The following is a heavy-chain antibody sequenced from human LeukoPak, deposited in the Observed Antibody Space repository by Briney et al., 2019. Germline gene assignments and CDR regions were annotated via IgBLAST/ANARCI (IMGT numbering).Heavy chain of an antibody. CDR1: GGSFSGYY. CDR3: ARERDLQAFDI. CDR2: INHSGST. Sequence: SETLSLTCAVYGGSFSGYYWSWTRQPPGKGLEWIGEINHSGSTNYNPSLKSRVTISVDTSKNQFSLKLSSVTAADTAVYYCARERDLQAFDIWGQGTMVTVSS. J-gene: IGHJ3*02. V-gene: IGHV4-34*01.